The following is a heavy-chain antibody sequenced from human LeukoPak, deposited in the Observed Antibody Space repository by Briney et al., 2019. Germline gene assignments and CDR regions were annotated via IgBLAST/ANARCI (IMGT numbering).Heavy chain of an antibody. CDR3: ARGYGYYGSGSSSGDYFDY. CDR2: INHSGST. D-gene: IGHD3-10*01. CDR1: GGSISSYY. V-gene: IGHV4-34*01. J-gene: IGHJ4*02. Sequence: PSETLSLTCTVSGGSISSYYWSWIRQPPGKGLEWIGEINHSGSTNYNPSLKSRVTISVDTSKNQFSLKLSSVTAADTAVYYCARGYGYYGSGSSSGDYFDYWGQGTLVTVSS.